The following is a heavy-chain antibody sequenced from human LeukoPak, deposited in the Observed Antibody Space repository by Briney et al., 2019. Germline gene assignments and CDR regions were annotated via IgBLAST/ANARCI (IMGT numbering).Heavy chain of an antibody. CDR2: IYHSGST. V-gene: IGHV4-30-2*01. J-gene: IGHJ4*02. CDR1: GGSISSGGYY. CDR3: ARANYFDY. Sequence: SETLSLTCTVSGGSISSGGYYWSWIRQPPGKGLEWIGYIYHSGSTYYDPSLKSRVTISVDRSKNQFSLKLSSVTAADTAVYYCARANYFDYWGQGTLVTVSS.